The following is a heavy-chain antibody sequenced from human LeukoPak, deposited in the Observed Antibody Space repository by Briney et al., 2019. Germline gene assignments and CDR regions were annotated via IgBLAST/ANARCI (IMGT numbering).Heavy chain of an antibody. CDR1: GDSMNGHF. V-gene: IGHV4-59*11. D-gene: IGHD5-24*01. CDR3: ACYNFVGRTFDC. CDR2: AHYSLPS. J-gene: IGHJ4*02. Sequence: PAETLSLTCSVSGDSMNGHFWSWIRQSPGKGLEWIGNAHYSLPSNFSPSLKSRVTISMDTSRSHFSLKLGTVTAADTAVYYCACYNFVGRTFDCWGQGTLVTVSS.